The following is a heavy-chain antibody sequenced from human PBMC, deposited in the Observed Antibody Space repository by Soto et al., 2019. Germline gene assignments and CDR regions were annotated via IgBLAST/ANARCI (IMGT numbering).Heavy chain of an antibody. D-gene: IGHD6-19*01. CDR3: ARRFAYSSGLDGFDI. V-gene: IGHV3-23*01. CDR2: ISVSGGTT. J-gene: IGHJ3*02. CDR1: GFIFSSYA. Sequence: GGSLRLSCAASGFIFSSYAMTWVRQAPGKGLEWVSGISVSGGTTYYVDSVKGRFTISRDNSKNTLYLQMNSLRAEDSAIYFCARRFAYSSGLDGFDIWGQGTMVTVSS.